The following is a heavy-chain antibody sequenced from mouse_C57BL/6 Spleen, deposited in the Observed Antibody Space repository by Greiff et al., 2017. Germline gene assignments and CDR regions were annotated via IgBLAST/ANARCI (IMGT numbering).Heavy chain of an antibody. V-gene: IGHV1-82*01. D-gene: IGHD2-4*01. Sequence: QVQLQQSGPELVKPGASVKISCKASGYAFSSSWMNWVKQRPGKGLEWIGRIYPGDGDTNYNGKFKGKATLTADKSSSTAYMQLSSLTSEDSAVYFCARPDDYDGFAYWGQGTLVTVSA. CDR2: IYPGDGDT. CDR3: ARPDDYDGFAY. J-gene: IGHJ3*01. CDR1: GYAFSSSW.